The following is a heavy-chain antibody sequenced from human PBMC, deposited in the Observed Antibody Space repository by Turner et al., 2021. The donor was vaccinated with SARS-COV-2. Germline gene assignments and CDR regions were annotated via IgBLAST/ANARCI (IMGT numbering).Heavy chain of an antibody. CDR1: GGSFVGYY. D-gene: IGHD2-21*02. J-gene: IGHJ6*02. CDR3: ARVNYGGVTVRDYYSYYGMYV. Sequence: QVQLQQWGAGLLKPSETLSLTCAAYGGSFVGYYCTWIRQSPGKGLEWIGEISHCVSTTYNPSLKSRVTLSVDRSKIQFALRLSSVTDADTAVYYCARVNYGGVTVRDYYSYYGMYVWGQGTTVTVS. CDR2: ISHCVST. V-gene: IGHV4-34*01.